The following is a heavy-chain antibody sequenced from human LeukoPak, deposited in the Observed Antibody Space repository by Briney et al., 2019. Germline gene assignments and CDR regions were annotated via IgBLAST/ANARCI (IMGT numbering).Heavy chain of an antibody. V-gene: IGHV1-46*01. CDR1: GYTFISYY. CDR3: AREGTFSNSDFWSGPRLYYFDY. CDR2: INPSGGST. Sequence: ASVKAACKASGYTFISYYMHWVRQAPGQGLEWMGIINPSGGSTSYAQKFQRRVTMTRDTSTSTVYMEISSLRSEDTAVYYCAREGTFSNSDFWSGPRLYYFDYWGQGTLVTVSS. J-gene: IGHJ4*02. D-gene: IGHD3-3*01.